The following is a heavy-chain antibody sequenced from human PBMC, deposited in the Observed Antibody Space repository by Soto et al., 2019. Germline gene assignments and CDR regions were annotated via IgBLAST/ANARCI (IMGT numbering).Heavy chain of an antibody. V-gene: IGHV1-2*04. D-gene: IGHD3-10*01. CDR1: GYTFTDYY. J-gene: IGHJ4*02. CDR3: AREVTMPRGMSDY. CDR2: INPNNGDT. Sequence: ASVKVSCKTSGYTFTDYYIHWVRQAPGQGLEWVGWINPNNGDTHYAQKFQGWVTMTRDTSISTAYMELSRLKSDDTAVYYCAREVTMPRGMSDYWGQGTVVTVAS.